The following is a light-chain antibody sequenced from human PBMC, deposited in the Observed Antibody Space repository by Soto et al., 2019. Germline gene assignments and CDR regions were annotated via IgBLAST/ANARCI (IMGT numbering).Light chain of an antibody. CDR2: GAS. Sequence: EIVLTQSPGTLSLSPGERATLSCRASQNVSSSDLAWHQQKPGQAPRLLIYGASSRASGIPDRFSGSGSGTDFTLTISRLEPEDFAVYYFQQYGSLPFTFGPGTKVDIK. CDR3: QQYGSLPFT. CDR1: QNVSSSD. V-gene: IGKV3-20*01. J-gene: IGKJ3*01.